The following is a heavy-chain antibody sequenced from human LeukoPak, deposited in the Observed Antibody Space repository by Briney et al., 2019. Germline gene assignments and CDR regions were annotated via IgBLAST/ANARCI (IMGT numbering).Heavy chain of an antibody. CDR2: ISYIGRA. CDR1: GDSISNSDYY. Sequence: SETLSLTCTVSGDSISNSDYYWGWIRQPPGTGLEWIGSISYIGRAYYTPSLKSRVTMSIDTSNHQFSLRLTSVTAADTAIYYCVRERTNYFDSWGQGTLVTVSS. CDR3: VRERTNYFDS. D-gene: IGHD3/OR15-3a*01. J-gene: IGHJ4*02. V-gene: IGHV4-39*07.